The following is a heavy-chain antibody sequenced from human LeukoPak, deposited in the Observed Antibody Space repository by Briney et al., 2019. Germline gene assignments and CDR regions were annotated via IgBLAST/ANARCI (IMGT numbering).Heavy chain of an antibody. V-gene: IGHV3-66*02. CDR3: ASPASHLISSGYYYVS. J-gene: IGHJ5*02. CDR2: IYSGGST. D-gene: IGHD3-22*01. CDR1: GFTVSSNY. Sequence: GGSLRLSCAASGFTVSSNYMSWVRQAPGKGLEWVPVIYSGGSTYYADSVKGRFTISRDNSKNTLYLQMNSLRAEDTAVYYCASPASHLISSGYYYVSWGQGTLVTVSS.